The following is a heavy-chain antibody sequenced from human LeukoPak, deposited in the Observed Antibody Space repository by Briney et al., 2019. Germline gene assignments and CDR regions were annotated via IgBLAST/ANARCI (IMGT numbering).Heavy chain of an antibody. J-gene: IGHJ4*02. V-gene: IGHV3-30*02. CDR2: IGYEGVHK. Sequence: PGGSLRLSCAASGFTFNNFGMHWVRQAPGKGLEWVSFIGYEGVHKSYADSVKGRFTISKDNSKATLYLQMTSLRPEDTAVYYCAKDLHGGYSSDYWGQGTLVTVFS. D-gene: IGHD4-23*01. CDR1: GFTFNNFG. CDR3: AKDLHGGYSSDY.